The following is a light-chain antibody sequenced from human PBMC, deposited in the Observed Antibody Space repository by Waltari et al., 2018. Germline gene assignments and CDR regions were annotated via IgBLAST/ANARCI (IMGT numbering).Light chain of an antibody. CDR2: AAS. CDR1: QSVSKY. V-gene: IGKV3-20*01. CDR3: QNHERLPAT. Sequence: IVLTQSPGTLSLSPGERATLSCRASQSVSKYLAWYQQRPGQGPRLLIYAASPMATGIPDRFSGSGFGTDFSLTISRLEPEDFAVYYCQNHERLPATFGQGTKVEIK. J-gene: IGKJ1*01.